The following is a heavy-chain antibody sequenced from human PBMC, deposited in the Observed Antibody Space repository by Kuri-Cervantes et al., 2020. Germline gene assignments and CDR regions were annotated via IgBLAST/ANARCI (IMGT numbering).Heavy chain of an antibody. Sequence: SQTLSLTCAVSGGSISSGGYSWSWIRQPPGKGLEWIGYIYHSGSTYYNPSLKSRVTISVDTSKNQFSLKLSSVTAADTAVYYCAGDSEGAVAQWYFDLWGRGTLVTVSS. CDR3: AGDSEGAVAQWYFDL. V-gene: IGHV4-30-2*02. J-gene: IGHJ2*01. CDR1: GGSISSGGYS. D-gene: IGHD6-19*01. CDR2: IYHSGST.